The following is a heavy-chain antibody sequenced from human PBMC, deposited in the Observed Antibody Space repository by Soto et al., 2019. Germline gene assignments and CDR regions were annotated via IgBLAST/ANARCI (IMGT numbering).Heavy chain of an antibody. V-gene: IGHV1-18*01. Sequence: QVHLVQSGAEVKKPGASVKVSCKGSGYAFTTYGITWVRQAPGQGLEWMGWISAHNGNTNYAQKLQGRVTVTRDTPTSTAYMELGSRRSVGTAVYYCARGRDGDYWGQGALVTVSS. CDR3: ARGRDGDY. CDR1: GYAFTTYG. D-gene: IGHD6-6*01. J-gene: IGHJ4*02. CDR2: ISAHNGNT.